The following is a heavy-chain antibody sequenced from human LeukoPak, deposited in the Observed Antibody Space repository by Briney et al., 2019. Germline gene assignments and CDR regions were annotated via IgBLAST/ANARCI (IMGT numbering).Heavy chain of an antibody. Sequence: GGSLRLSCAASGFTFSSYAMHWVRQAPGKGLEWVAVISYDGSNKYYADSVKGRFTISRDNSKNTLYLQMNSLRAEDTAVYYCARDPIKTYYYDSSGYESYFDYWGQGTLVTVSS. CDR3: ARDPIKTYYYDSSGYESYFDY. CDR1: GFTFSSYA. J-gene: IGHJ4*02. D-gene: IGHD3-22*01. V-gene: IGHV3-30-3*01. CDR2: ISYDGSNK.